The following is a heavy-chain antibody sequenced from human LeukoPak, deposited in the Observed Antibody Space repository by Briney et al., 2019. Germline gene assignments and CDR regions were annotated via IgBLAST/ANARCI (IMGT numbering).Heavy chain of an antibody. V-gene: IGHV3-30-3*01. J-gene: IGHJ4*02. Sequence: GGSLRLSCAASGFTFSSYAMHWVRQAPGKGLEWVAVISYDGSNKYYADSVKGRFTISRDNSKNTLYLQMNSLRAEDTAVYYCARDSILDYWGQGTLVTVSS. CDR3: ARDSILDY. CDR1: GFTFSSYA. CDR2: ISYDGSNK. D-gene: IGHD3-3*01.